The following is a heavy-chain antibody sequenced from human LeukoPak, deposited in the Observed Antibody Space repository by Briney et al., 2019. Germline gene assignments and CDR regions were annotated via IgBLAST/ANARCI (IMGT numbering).Heavy chain of an antibody. CDR2: IYYTGST. J-gene: IGHJ4*02. CDR1: GGSISSYY. Sequence: SETLSLTCTVSGGSISSYYWSWIRQPPGKGLEWIGYIYYTGSTNYSPSLKSRVTISVDTSKNQFSLKLSSVTAADTAVYHCARGRGYSSVYFCDWGQGILVTASS. D-gene: IGHD5-18*01. CDR3: ARGRGYSSVYFCD. V-gene: IGHV4-59*12.